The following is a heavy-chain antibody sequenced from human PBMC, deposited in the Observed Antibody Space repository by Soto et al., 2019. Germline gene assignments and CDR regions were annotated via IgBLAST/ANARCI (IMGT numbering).Heavy chain of an antibody. J-gene: IGHJ4*02. CDR3: ARDLSSSGWYPGTADY. V-gene: IGHV1-18*01. D-gene: IGHD6-19*01. CDR1: GYTFTSYG. CDR2: ISAYNGNT. Sequence: ASVKVSCKASGYTFTSYGISWVRQAPGQGLEWMGWISAYNGNTNYAQKLQGRVTMTTDTSTSTAYMELRSLRSDDTAVYYCARDLSSSGWYPGTADYWGQGTLVTVSS.